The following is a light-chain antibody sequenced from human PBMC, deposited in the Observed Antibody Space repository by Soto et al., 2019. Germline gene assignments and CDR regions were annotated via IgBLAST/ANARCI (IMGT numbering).Light chain of an antibody. J-gene: IGKJ5*01. V-gene: IGKV3-15*01. CDR1: ENVDTN. Sequence: EIVMTQSPATVSVSPGEGATLSCRASENVDTNLAWYQHKPGQAPRLLIYGASTRAAGVPARFSGSGSGTEFTLTISSLESEDVAVYYCQQCHKWPRITFGPGTLLEIK. CDR3: QQCHKWPRIT. CDR2: GAS.